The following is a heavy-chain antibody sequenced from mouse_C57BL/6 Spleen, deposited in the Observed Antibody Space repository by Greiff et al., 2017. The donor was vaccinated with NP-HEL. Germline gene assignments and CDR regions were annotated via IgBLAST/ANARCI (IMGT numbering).Heavy chain of an antibody. D-gene: IGHD1-1*01. Sequence: QVQLKQPGAELVRPGSSVKLSCKASGYTFTSYWMDWVKQRPGQGLEWIGNIYPSDSETHYNQKFKDKATLTVDKSSSTAYMQLSSLTSEDSAVYYCARSPLITTVVATDWYFDVWGTGTTVTVSS. J-gene: IGHJ1*03. CDR3: ARSPLITTVVATDWYFDV. V-gene: IGHV1-61*01. CDR2: IYPSDSET. CDR1: GYTFTSYW.